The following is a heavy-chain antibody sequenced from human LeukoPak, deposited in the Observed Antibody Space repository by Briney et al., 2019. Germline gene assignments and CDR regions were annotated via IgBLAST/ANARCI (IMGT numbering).Heavy chain of an antibody. D-gene: IGHD1-26*01. CDR3: AKGSIYGRSGSVYFEY. V-gene: IGHV3-23*01. J-gene: IGHJ4*02. CDR2: ISGSGGST. Sequence: GGSLRLSCVASGFTFSRYGMRWVRQAPGEGVGWVSNISGSGGSTYYADSVKGRFTISRENTKKTLYLQMKSLRAEDTAVYYCAKGSIYGRSGSVYFEYWGQGTLVTVSS. CDR1: GFTFSRYG.